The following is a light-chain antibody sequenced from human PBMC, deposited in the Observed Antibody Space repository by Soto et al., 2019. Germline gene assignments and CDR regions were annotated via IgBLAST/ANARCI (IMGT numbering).Light chain of an antibody. V-gene: IGLV2-8*01. J-gene: IGLJ1*01. CDR1: SSDVGGYNY. CDR3: SSYAGSNYYV. Sequence: HSVLTQPPSASGSPGQSVTISCTGTSSDVGGYNYVSWYQQHPGKAPKLMIYEVSKRPSGVPDRFSGSKSGNTASLTVSGLQAEDEADYYCSSYAGSNYYVFGTGTKLTVL. CDR2: EVS.